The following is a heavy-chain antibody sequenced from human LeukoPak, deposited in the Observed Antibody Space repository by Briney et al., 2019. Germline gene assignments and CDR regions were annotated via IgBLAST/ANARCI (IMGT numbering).Heavy chain of an antibody. CDR2: ISSSSSTI. V-gene: IGHV3-48*04. Sequence: GGSLRLSCTASGFTFSSYSMNWVRQAPGKGLEWVSYISSSSSTIYYADSVKGRFTISRDNAKNSLYLQMNSLRAEDTAVYYCARVKQLWLRVFDYWGQGTLVTVSS. CDR1: GFTFSSYS. J-gene: IGHJ4*02. CDR3: ARVKQLWLRVFDY. D-gene: IGHD5-18*01.